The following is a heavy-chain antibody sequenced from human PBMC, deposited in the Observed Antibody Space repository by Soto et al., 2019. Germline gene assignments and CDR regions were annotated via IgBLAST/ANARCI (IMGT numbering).Heavy chain of an antibody. D-gene: IGHD2-15*01. V-gene: IGHV4-39*01. CDR1: GGSISSSSYY. Sequence: PXXTLSLPCTVSGGSISSSSYYWGFIRQPPGKGLEWIGSIYYSGSTYYNPSLKSRVTISVDTSKNQFSLKLSSVTAADTAVYYCARQDRGAFDIWGQGTMVTVSS. CDR3: ARQDRGAFDI. J-gene: IGHJ3*02. CDR2: IYYSGST.